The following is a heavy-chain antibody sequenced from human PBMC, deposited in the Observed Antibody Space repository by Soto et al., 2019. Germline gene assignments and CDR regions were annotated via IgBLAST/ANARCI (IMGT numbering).Heavy chain of an antibody. D-gene: IGHD5-18*01. CDR1: GGSISSYY. J-gene: IGHJ5*02. V-gene: IGHV4-59*01. Sequence: PSETLSLTCTVSGGSISSYYWSWIRQPPGKGLEWIGYIYYSGSTNYNPSLKSRVTISVDTSKNQFSLKLSSVTAADTAVYYCATHRGQSYGYPNWFDPWGQGILVTVS. CDR2: IYYSGST. CDR3: ATHRGQSYGYPNWFDP.